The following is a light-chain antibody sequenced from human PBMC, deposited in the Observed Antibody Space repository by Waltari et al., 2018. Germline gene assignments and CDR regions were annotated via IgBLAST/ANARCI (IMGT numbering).Light chain of an antibody. CDR3: QQCHSYS. CDR2: KAS. CDR1: QSVRTW. J-gene: IGKJ2*01. V-gene: IGKV1-5*03. Sequence: DIQMTQSPSTLSASVGDRVTITCRASQSVRTWLAWYQQKPGKAPKLLIYKASSLESGVPSRFSGSGSRTEFTLTISSLQPDDFATYYCQQCHSYSFGQGTKVEI.